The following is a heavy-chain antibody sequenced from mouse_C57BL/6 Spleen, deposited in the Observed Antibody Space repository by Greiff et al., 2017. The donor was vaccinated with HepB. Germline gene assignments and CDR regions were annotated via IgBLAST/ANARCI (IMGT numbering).Heavy chain of an antibody. Sequence: EVQLVESGGGLVKPGGSLKLSCAASGFTFSDYGMHWVRQAPEKGLEWVAYISSGSSTIYYADTVKGRFTISRDNAKNTLFLQMTSLRSEDTAMYYCATDGYYWYFDVWGTGTTVTVSS. D-gene: IGHD2-3*01. CDR1: GFTFSDYG. CDR2: ISSGSSTI. CDR3: ATDGYYWYFDV. J-gene: IGHJ1*03. V-gene: IGHV5-17*01.